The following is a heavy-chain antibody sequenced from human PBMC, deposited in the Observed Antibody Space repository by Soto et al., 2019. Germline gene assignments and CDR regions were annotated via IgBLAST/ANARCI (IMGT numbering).Heavy chain of an antibody. D-gene: IGHD2-21*01. J-gene: IGHJ6*02. V-gene: IGHV1-2*04. CDR2: INPNSGGT. CDR1: GYTFTGYY. Sequence: GASVKVSCKASGYTFTGYYMHWVRQAPGQGLEWMGWINPNSGGTNYAQKFQGWVTMTRDTSISTAYMELSRLRSDDTAVYYCARPIDQYYYGMDVWGQGTTVTVSS. CDR3: ARPIDQYYYGMDV.